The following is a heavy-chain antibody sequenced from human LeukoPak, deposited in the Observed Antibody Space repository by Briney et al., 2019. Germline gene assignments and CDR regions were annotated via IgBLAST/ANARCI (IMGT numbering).Heavy chain of an antibody. V-gene: IGHV3-33*01. Sequence: GGSLRLSCAASGFTFSSYGMHWVRQAPGKGLEWVAVIWYDGSNKYYADSVKGRFTISRDNSKNTRYLQMNSLRAEDTAVYYCAREDIVATSPYYYYYGMDVWGQGTTVTVSS. CDR1: GFTFSSYG. CDR2: IWYDGSNK. J-gene: IGHJ6*02. D-gene: IGHD5-12*01. CDR3: AREDIVATSPYYYYYGMDV.